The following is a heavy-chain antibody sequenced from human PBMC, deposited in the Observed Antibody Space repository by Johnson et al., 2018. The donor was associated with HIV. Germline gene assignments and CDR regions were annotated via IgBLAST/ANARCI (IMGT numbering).Heavy chain of an antibody. CDR3: ARVKGFGELWGQDAFDV. CDR2: ISYDGNNE. J-gene: IGHJ3*01. D-gene: IGHD3-10*01. V-gene: IGHV3-30-3*01. CDR1: GFTFSSYV. Sequence: QVQLVESGGGVVQPGRSLRLSCAASGFTFSSYVMHWVRQAPGKGLEWVAVISYDGNNEYYADSVKGRFTISRDNTKNTLYLQMNSLRPEDTAVYYCARVKGFGELWGQDAFDVWGQGTMVTVSS.